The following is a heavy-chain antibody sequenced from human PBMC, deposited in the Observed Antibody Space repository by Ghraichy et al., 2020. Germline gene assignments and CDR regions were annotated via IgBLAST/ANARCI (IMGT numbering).Heavy chain of an antibody. D-gene: IGHD3-22*01. CDR3: ARVPNYYDSSGSDENNWFDP. CDR1: GYTFTSYG. V-gene: IGHV1-18*04. Sequence: ASVKVSCKASGYTFTSYGISWVRQAPGQGLEWMGWISAYNGNTNYAQKLQGRVTMTTDTSTSTAYMELRSLRSDDTAVYYCARVPNYYDSSGSDENNWFDPWGQGTLVTVSS. J-gene: IGHJ5*02. CDR2: ISAYNGNT.